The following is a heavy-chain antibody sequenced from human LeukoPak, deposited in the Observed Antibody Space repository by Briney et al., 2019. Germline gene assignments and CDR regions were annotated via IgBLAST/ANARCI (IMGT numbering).Heavy chain of an antibody. CDR1: GFSFISYG. Sequence: GGSLRLSCAASGFSFISYGMHWVRQAPGKGLEWVGVISDDGRRKDYADSVKGRFTISRDNSKDTLYLQMNSLRAEDTAIYYCAKDRGYWGQGTLVTVSS. V-gene: IGHV3-30*18. CDR2: ISDDGRRK. CDR3: AKDRGY. J-gene: IGHJ4*02.